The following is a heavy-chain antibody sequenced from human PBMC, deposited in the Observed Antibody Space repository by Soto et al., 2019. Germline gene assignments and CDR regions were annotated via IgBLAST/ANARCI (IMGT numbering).Heavy chain of an antibody. D-gene: IGHD3-22*01. Sequence: GGSLRLSCAASGFTFSSYAMHWVRQAPGKGLEWVAVISYDGSNKYYADSVKGRFTISRDNSKNTLYLQMNSLRAEDTAMYYCARDGTLYDSSAYYYLYWGQGTLVTVSS. CDR1: GFTFSSYA. CDR3: ARDGTLYDSSAYYYLY. V-gene: IGHV3-30-3*01. J-gene: IGHJ4*02. CDR2: ISYDGSNK.